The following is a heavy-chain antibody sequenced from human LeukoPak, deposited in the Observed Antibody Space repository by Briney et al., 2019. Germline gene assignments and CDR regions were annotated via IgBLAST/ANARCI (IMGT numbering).Heavy chain of an antibody. CDR3: ARQGHNFFDY. V-gene: IGHV5-10-1*01. J-gene: IGHJ4*02. CDR1: GYSFTSYW. CDR2: IDPSDSYT. Sequence: EESLRISCKGSGYSFTSYWISWVRQMPGKGLEWMGRIDPSDSYTNYSPSFQGHVTISADKSISTAYLQWSTLKASDTAMYYCARQGHNFFDYWGQGTLVTVSS.